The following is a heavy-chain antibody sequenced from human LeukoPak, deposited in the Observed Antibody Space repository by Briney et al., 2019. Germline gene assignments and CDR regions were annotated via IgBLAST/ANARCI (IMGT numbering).Heavy chain of an antibody. Sequence: SETLSLTYTVSGGSISSSSSFWAWIRQPPGKGLEWIGNVYYSGSTHYNPSLKSRATISLDTSKNQFSLRLTSVTAADTAVYYCARHGLYQDYGYWGQGTLVTVSS. J-gene: IGHJ4*02. CDR2: VYYSGST. D-gene: IGHD3-16*01. CDR1: GGSISSSSSF. V-gene: IGHV4-39*01. CDR3: ARHGLYQDYGY.